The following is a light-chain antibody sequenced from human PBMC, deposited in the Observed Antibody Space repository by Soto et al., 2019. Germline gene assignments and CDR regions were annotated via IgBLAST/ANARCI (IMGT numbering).Light chain of an antibody. CDR3: QQYGSSPWT. V-gene: IGKV3-20*01. CDR2: GAS. J-gene: IGKJ1*01. Sequence: EIVLTQSPGTLSLSPGERATLSCRASQSVSSSYLAWYQQQPGQAPRLLIYGASSRATGIPDRFSGSGSGKDFTITISRLEPEDFAVYYCQQYGSSPWTFGQGTKVEIK. CDR1: QSVSSSY.